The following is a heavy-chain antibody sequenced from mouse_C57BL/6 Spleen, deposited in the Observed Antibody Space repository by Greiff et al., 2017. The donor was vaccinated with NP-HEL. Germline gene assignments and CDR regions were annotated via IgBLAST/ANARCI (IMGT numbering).Heavy chain of an antibody. D-gene: IGHD1-1*01. CDR1: GYSFTDYN. CDR2: INPNYGTT. Sequence: EVQRVESGPELVKPGASVKISCKASGYSFTDYNMNWVKQSNGKSLEWIGVINPNYGTTSYNQKFKGKATLTVDQSSSTAYMQLNSLTSEDSAVYYCARQGYGSSYPYAMDYWGQGTSVTVSS. V-gene: IGHV1-39*01. J-gene: IGHJ4*01. CDR3: ARQGYGSSYPYAMDY.